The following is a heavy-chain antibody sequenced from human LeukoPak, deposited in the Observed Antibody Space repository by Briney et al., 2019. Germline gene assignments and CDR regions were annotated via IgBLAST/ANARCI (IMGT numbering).Heavy chain of an antibody. CDR1: GYTFTSYG. J-gene: IGHJ4*02. V-gene: IGHV1-18*01. CDR3: ARYSGYEYYFDY. D-gene: IGHD5-12*01. CDR2: ISAYNGNT. Sequence: ASVNVSCKASGYTFTSYGISWVRQAPGQGLEWMGWISAYNGNTNYAQELQGRVTMTTDTSTSTAYMELRSLRSDDTAVYYCARYSGYEYYFDYWGQGTLVTVSS.